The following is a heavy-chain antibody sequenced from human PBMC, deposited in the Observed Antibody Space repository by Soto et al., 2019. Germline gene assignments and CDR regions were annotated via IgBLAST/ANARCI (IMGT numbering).Heavy chain of an antibody. CDR1: GYIFTNYG. V-gene: IGHV1-18*01. CDR3: ARTTSGYCTSTSCYKAPDY. D-gene: IGHD2-2*02. CDR2: IGADNGET. J-gene: IGHJ4*02. Sequence: QARLVQSGAEVKKPGASVKVSCKASGYIFTNYGITWVRQAPGQGLEWMGWIGADNGETNYAQNLQDRVTMTTDTSTTTAYMELRSLRSDDTAVFYCARTTSGYCTSTSCYKAPDYWGQGTLVTVSS.